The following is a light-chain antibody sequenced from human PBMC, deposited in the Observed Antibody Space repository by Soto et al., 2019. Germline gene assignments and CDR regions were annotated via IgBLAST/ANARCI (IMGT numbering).Light chain of an antibody. CDR1: QSISSY. V-gene: IGKV1-39*01. CDR3: QQSYSIPLT. Sequence: DIQMTQSPSSLSASVGDRVTISCRASQSISSYLNWYQEKPGKAPKLLIYAPSTLQSGVPSRFSGTGSGTDFTLTISSLQPEDFATYYCQQSYSIPLTFGQGTRLEIQ. CDR2: APS. J-gene: IGKJ5*01.